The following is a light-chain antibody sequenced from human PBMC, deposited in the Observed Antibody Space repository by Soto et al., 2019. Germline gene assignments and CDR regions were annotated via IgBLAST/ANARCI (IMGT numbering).Light chain of an antibody. Sequence: VMTQSPTTLCVSPVPSATLSCRASQSVSSNLAWYQQKPGQPPRLLIYGASIRATGIPARFSGSGSGTDFTLTISRLEPEEFAVYYCQQYGTYPVAVGHGTKVDIK. CDR2: GAS. V-gene: IGKV3D-15*01. J-gene: IGKJ1*01. CDR1: QSVSSN. CDR3: QQYGTYPVA.